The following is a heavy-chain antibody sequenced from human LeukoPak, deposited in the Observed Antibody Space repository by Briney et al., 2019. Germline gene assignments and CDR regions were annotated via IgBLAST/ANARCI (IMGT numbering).Heavy chain of an antibody. CDR1: GGPFSGYY. CDR2: INHSGST. Sequence: SETLSLTCAVYGGPFSGYYWSWIRQPPGKGLEWIGEINHSGSTNYNPSLKSRVTISVDTSKNQFSLKLSSVTAADTAVYYCARFTLNYYYGMDVWGKGTTVTVSS. CDR3: ARFTLNYYYGMDV. J-gene: IGHJ6*04. V-gene: IGHV4-34*01.